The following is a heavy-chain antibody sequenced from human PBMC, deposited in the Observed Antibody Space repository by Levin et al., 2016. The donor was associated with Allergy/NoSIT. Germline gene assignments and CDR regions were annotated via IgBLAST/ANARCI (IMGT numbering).Heavy chain of an antibody. V-gene: IGHV4-4*02. D-gene: IGHD1-1*01. Sequence: SETLSLTCAVSGGSITSHWWSWVRQPPGEGLEWIGEVYHTGDTHYSPSLSGRVTMSVDKSTNQFSLKLKSVTAADTGVYYCASNLHKRFDYWGQGILVTISS. CDR2: VYHTGDT. CDR1: GGSITSHW. CDR3: ASNLHKRFDY. J-gene: IGHJ4*02.